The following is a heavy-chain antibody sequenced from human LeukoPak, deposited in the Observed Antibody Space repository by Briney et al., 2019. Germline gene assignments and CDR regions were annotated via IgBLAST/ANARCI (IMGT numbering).Heavy chain of an antibody. V-gene: IGHV4-59*12. D-gene: IGHD4-17*01. CDR2: IYYSGST. CDR1: GGSISSYY. Sequence: SETLSLTCTVSGGSISSYYWSWIRQPPGKGLEWIGYIYYSGSTNYNPSLKSRVTISVDTSKNQFSLKLSSVTAADTAVYYCARRRFRLRFTVGAFDIWGQGTMVTVSS. CDR3: ARRRFRLRFTVGAFDI. J-gene: IGHJ3*02.